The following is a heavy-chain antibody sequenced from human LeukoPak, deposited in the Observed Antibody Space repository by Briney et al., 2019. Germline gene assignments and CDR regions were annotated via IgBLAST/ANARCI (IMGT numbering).Heavy chain of an antibody. J-gene: IGHJ3*02. CDR2: IYYSGST. Sequence: PSETLSLTCTVSGGSISSYYRSWIRQPPGKGLEWIGYIYYSGSTNYNPSLKSRVTISVDTSKNQFSLKLSSVTAADTAVYYCARGNYYDSSGYYPDAFDIWGQGTMVTVSS. CDR3: ARGNYYDSSGYYPDAFDI. CDR1: GGSISSYY. V-gene: IGHV4-59*01. D-gene: IGHD3-22*01.